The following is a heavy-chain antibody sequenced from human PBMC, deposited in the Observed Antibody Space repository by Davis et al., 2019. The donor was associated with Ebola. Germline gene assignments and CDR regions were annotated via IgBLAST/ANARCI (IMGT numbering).Heavy chain of an antibody. J-gene: IGHJ4*02. V-gene: IGHV4-39*07. CDR3: ARGSKWFPFDY. Sequence: MPSETLSLTCTVSGGSISSSSYYWGWIRQPPGKGLEWIGSIYYSGSTYYNPSLKSRVTISVDTSNNQFSLKLNSVTPADTAVYFCARGSKWFPFDYWGQGTLVTVSS. CDR2: IYYSGST. D-gene: IGHD3-22*01. CDR1: GGSISSSSYY.